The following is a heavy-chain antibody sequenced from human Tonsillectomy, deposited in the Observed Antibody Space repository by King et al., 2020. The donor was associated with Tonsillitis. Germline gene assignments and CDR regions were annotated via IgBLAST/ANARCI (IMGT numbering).Heavy chain of an antibody. V-gene: IGHV3-49*04. CDR2: IRSKDYGGTT. CDR3: TRAWHWSGYYTGGMDV. J-gene: IGHJ6*02. D-gene: IGHD3-3*01. CDR1: GFTFGDYA. Sequence: VQLVESGGGLVQPGRSLRLSCTASGFTFGDYAMSWVRQAPGKGLEWVGFIRSKDYGGTTEYAASVKGRFTISRDDSKSIAYLQMNSLKTEDTAVYYCTRAWHWSGYYTGGMDVWGQGTTVTVSS.